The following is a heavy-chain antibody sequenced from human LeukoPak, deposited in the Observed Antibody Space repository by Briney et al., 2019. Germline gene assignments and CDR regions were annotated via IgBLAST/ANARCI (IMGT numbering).Heavy chain of an antibody. J-gene: IGHJ3*02. Sequence: PGGSLRLSCAASGFTFSSYEMNWVRQAPGKGLEWVSSISSSSSYIYYADSVKGRFTISRDNAKNSLYLQMNSLRAEDTAVYYCARVIYYGGNSNAFDIWGQGTMVTVSS. V-gene: IGHV3-21*01. CDR3: ARVIYYGGNSNAFDI. D-gene: IGHD4-23*01. CDR2: ISSSSSYI. CDR1: GFTFSSYE.